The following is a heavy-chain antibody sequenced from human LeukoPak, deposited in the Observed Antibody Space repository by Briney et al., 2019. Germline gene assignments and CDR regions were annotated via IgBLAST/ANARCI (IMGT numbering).Heavy chain of an antibody. V-gene: IGHV1-46*01. CDR1: GYTFTNYY. CDR2: VNPSGGGT. Sequence: ASVKVSCKASGYTFTNYYMHWVRQAPGQGLEWMGIVNPSGGGTYYAQKFQGRVTMTRDTSTSTVYMELSSLRSEDTAVYYCARAQSGYHDYWGQGTLVTVSS. D-gene: IGHD3-22*01. CDR3: ARAQSGYHDY. J-gene: IGHJ4*02.